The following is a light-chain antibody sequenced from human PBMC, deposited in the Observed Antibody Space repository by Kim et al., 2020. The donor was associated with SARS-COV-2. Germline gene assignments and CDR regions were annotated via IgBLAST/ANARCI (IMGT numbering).Light chain of an antibody. V-gene: IGKV3-20*01. J-gene: IGKJ2*01. CDR3: QHYGSLPVT. CDR1: QSISSSY. Sequence: LYPGERDTVSSRASQSISSSYLAWNQQKPGQAPRLHIFGASNRASGTPDRFSGSGSGTDFTLTISRLEPEDFAVYYCQHYGSLPVTFGQGTKLEI. CDR2: GAS.